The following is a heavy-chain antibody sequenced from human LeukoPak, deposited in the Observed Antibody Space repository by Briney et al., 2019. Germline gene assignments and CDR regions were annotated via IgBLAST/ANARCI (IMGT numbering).Heavy chain of an antibody. CDR2: IYPSAGTS. CDR1: GYTFTSYY. J-gene: IGHJ4*02. CDR3: ARERPSAGHFDS. Sequence: ASVKVSGKASGYTFTSYYMHWVRQAPGQGLEWMGIIYPSAGTSDYAQKFQGRVTMTSDTSTTTFYMDLSSLRSEDTALYFCARERPSAGHFDSWGQGTLVTVSS. D-gene: IGHD6-6*01. V-gene: IGHV1-46*01.